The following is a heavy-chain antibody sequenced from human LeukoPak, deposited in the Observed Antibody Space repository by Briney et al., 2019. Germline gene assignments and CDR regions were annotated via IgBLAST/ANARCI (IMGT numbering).Heavy chain of an antibody. CDR2: FDPEDGET. Sequence: ASVKVSCKVSGYTLTELSMHWVRQAPGKGLEWMGGFDPEDGETIYAQKFQGRVTMTEDTSTDTAYMELSSLRSEDTAVYYCAAVPGYYYDSSGLGYWGQGTLVTVSS. D-gene: IGHD3-22*01. J-gene: IGHJ4*02. CDR1: GYTLTELS. CDR3: AAVPGYYYDSSGLGY. V-gene: IGHV1-24*01.